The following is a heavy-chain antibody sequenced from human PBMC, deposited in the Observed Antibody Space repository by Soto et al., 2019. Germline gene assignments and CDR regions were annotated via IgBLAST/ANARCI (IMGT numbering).Heavy chain of an antibody. CDR3: AKSSSWPHYYYGMDV. Sequence: EVQLLESGGGLVQPGGSLRLSCAASGFTFSSYAMSWVRQAPGKGLEWVSAISGSGGSTYYADSVKGQFTISRDNSKNTLYLQMNGLRAEDTAVYYCAKSSSWPHYYYGMDVWGQGTTVTVSS. V-gene: IGHV3-23*01. CDR2: ISGSGGST. J-gene: IGHJ6*02. D-gene: IGHD6-13*01. CDR1: GFTFSSYA.